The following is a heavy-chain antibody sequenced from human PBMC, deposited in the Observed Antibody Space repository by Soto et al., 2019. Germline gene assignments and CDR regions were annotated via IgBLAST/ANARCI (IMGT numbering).Heavy chain of an antibody. V-gene: IGHV4-34*01. J-gene: IGHJ3*02. CDR3: ARSRYYDSSGYRALDAFDI. CDR2: INHRGST. CDR1: GGSFSGYY. D-gene: IGHD3-22*01. Sequence: QVHLQQWGAGLLKPSETLSLTCAVFGGSFSGYYWYWIRQPAGKGLEWIGEINHRGSTNYYWSLKSRVPISVDTSGNQCSLKLSSVTAADTAVYYCARSRYYDSSGYRALDAFDIWGQGTMVTVSS.